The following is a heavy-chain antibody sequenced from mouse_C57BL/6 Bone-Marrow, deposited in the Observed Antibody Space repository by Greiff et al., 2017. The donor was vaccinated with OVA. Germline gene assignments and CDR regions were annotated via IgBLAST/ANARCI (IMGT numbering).Heavy chain of an antibody. J-gene: IGHJ1*03. Sequence: VQLQQSGAELVRPGASVKLSCTASGFNIKDDYMHWVKQRPEQGLEWIGWIDPENGDTEYASKFQGKATITADTSSNTAYLQLSSPTSEDTAVYYCTPYSNYWYFDVWGTGTTVTVSS. CDR2: IDPENGDT. CDR3: TPYSNYWYFDV. CDR1: GFNIKDDY. V-gene: IGHV14-4*01. D-gene: IGHD2-5*01.